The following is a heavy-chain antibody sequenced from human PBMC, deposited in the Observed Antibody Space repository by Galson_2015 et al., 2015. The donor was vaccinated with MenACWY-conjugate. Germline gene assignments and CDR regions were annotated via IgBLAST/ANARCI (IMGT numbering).Heavy chain of an antibody. J-gene: IGHJ4*02. CDR1: GFTFSSYS. D-gene: IGHD3-3*01. CDR3: ARVEVNDY. Sequence: SLRLSCAASGFTFSSYSMNWVRQAPGKGLEWVSYISSSSSTIYYADSVKGRFTISRDNAKNSLYLQMNSLRAEDTAVYYCARVEVNDYWGQGTLVTVPS. V-gene: IGHV3-48*04. CDR2: ISSSSSTI.